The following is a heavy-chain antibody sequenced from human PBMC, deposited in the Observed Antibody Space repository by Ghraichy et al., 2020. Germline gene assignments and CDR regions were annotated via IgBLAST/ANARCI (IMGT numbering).Heavy chain of an antibody. V-gene: IGHV3-7*01. J-gene: IGHJ4*02. CDR2: IKQDGNEK. Sequence: GGSLRLSCAASGFTFSSSWMTWVRQTPGKGLEWVANIKQDGNEKYYVDSVKGRFTISRDNAKNSLYLQMNSLRAEDTAVYYCARVLCLSARDNSGCPDYFDNWGQGTLVTVSS. D-gene: IGHD6-19*01. CDR1: GFTFSSSW. CDR3: ARVLCLSARDNSGCPDYFDN.